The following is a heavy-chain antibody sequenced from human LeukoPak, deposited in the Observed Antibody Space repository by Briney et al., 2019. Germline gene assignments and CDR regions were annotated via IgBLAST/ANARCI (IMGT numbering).Heavy chain of an antibody. D-gene: IGHD3-22*01. CDR2: IGTAGDT. CDR3: ARSSGYYKGFDY. CDR1: GFTFSSYD. V-gene: IGHV3-13*01. Sequence: GGSLRLSCAASGFTFSSYDMHWVRQATGKGLEWVSVIGTAGDTYYPGSVKGRFTISRDNSKNTLYLQMNSLRAEDTAVYYCARSSGYYKGFDYWGQGTLVTVSS. J-gene: IGHJ4*02.